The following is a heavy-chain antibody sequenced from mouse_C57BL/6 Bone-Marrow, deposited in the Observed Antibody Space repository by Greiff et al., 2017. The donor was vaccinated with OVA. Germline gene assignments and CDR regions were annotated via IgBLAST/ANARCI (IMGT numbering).Heavy chain of an antibody. CDR3: ARVITTGVDWYFDV. CDR2: INYDGSST. V-gene: IGHV5-16*01. Sequence: DVKLVESEGGLVQPGSSMKLSCTASGFTFSDYYMAWVRQVPEKGLEWVANINYDGSSTYYLDSLKSRFIISRDNAKNILYLQMSSLKSEDTATYYCARVITTGVDWYFDVWGTGTTVTVSS. CDR1: GFTFSDYY. D-gene: IGHD1-1*01. J-gene: IGHJ1*03.